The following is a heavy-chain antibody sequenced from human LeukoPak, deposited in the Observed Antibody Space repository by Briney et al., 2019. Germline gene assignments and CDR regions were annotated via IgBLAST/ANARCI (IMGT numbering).Heavy chain of an antibody. J-gene: IGHJ4*02. CDR3: ARAKMPGIQTAGRVNYFDS. Sequence: GGSLRLSCAASEFTFSSYDMHWVRQATGKGLEWVSTIDTAGNAWYPDSVKGRFTISIENSKNSLNLQMNSLRVGDTAVYYCARAKMPGIQTAGRVNYFDSWGQGTLVTVSA. CDR2: IDTAGNA. CDR1: EFTFSSYD. V-gene: IGHV3-13*01. D-gene: IGHD6-13*01.